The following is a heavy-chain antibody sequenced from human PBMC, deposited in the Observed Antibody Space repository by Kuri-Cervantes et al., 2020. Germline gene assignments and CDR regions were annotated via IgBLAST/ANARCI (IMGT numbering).Heavy chain of an antibody. J-gene: IGHJ6*03. CDR1: GYSFISHG. CDR3: ARGPYYYQYMDV. V-gene: IGHV1-18*01. Sequence: ASVKVSCKASGYSFISHGIVWVRQAPGQGLEWMGWIGGYSGDTNYAQKFQGRVTITRDTFASTAYMELSSLRSEDTAVYYCARGPYYYQYMDVWGKGTTVTVSS. CDR2: IGGYSGDT.